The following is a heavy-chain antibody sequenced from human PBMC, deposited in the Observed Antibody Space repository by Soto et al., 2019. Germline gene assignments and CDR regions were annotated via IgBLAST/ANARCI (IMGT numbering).Heavy chain of an antibody. V-gene: IGHV3-23*01. CDR3: ALDYYGSGSYPNDAFDI. D-gene: IGHD3-10*01. J-gene: IGHJ3*02. Sequence: GGSLRLSCAASGFTFSSSAMSWDRQAPGKRLEWVSAISGSGGSPYYADSVKGRFTISRDNCKKTLYLQMNSLRAEDTAVYYCALDYYGSGSYPNDAFDIWGQGTMVTVSS. CDR2: ISGSGGSP. CDR1: GFTFSSSA.